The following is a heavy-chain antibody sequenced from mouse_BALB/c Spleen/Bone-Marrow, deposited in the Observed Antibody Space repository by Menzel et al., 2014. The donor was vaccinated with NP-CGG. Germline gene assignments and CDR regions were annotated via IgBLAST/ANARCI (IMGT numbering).Heavy chain of an antibody. D-gene: IGHD2-14*01. CDR2: IHYSGST. CDR1: GYSITSGHS. Sequence: EVHLVESGPDLVKPSQSLSLTCTVTGYSITSGHSWHWIRQFPGNKLEWMGYIHYSGSTNYNPSLKSRISVTRDTSKNQFFLQLNSVTTEDTATYYCARRRYDGVDCWGQGTTLTVSS. CDR3: ARRRYDGVDC. J-gene: IGHJ2*01. V-gene: IGHV3-1*02.